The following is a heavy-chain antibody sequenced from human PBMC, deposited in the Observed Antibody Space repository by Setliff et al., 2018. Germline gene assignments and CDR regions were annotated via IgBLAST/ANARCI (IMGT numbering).Heavy chain of an antibody. V-gene: IGHV4-34*01. CDR1: GGSFSGYY. CDR2: INHSGST. CDR3: AREGGGNSGGFDY. J-gene: IGHJ4*02. Sequence: KTSETLSLTCAVYGGSFSGYYWSWIRQPPGKGLEWIGEINHSGSTNYNPSLKSRVTISVDTSKNQFSLKLSSVTVVDTAVYYCAREGGGNSGGFDYWGQGTLVTVSS. D-gene: IGHD2-21*02.